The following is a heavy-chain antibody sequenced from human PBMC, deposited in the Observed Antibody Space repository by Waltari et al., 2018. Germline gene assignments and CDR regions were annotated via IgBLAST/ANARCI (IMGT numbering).Heavy chain of an antibody. Sequence: GLVKPSETLSLTCTVSGGSISSYYWSWIRQPPGKGLEWIGYIYYSGSTNYNPSLKSRVTISVDTSKNQFSLKLCSVTAADTAVYYCARVGSYGLHFDYWGQGTLVTVSS. D-gene: IGHD5-18*01. CDR2: IYYSGST. CDR3: ARVGSYGLHFDY. J-gene: IGHJ4*02. V-gene: IGHV4-59*01. CDR1: GGSISSYY.